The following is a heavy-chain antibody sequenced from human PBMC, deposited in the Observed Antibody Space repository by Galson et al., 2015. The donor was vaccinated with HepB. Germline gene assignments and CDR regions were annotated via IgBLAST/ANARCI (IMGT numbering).Heavy chain of an antibody. J-gene: IGHJ4*02. CDR1: GGTFSSYA. V-gene: IGHV1-69*13. D-gene: IGHD3-10*01. CDR2: IIPIFGTA. Sequence: SVKVSCKASGGTFSSYAISWVRQAPGQGLEWMGGIIPIFGTANYAQKFQGRVTITADESTSTAYMELSSLRSEDTAVYYCARRAFFGEFLMPLDYWGQGTLVTVSS. CDR3: ARRAFFGEFLMPLDY.